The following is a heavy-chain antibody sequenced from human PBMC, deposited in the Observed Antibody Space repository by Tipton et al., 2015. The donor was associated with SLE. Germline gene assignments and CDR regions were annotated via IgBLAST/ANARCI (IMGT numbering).Heavy chain of an antibody. CDR1: GGSFSGYY. Sequence: TLSLTCAVYGGSFSGYYWSWIRQPPGKGLEWIGEINHSGSTNYNPSLKSRVAMSVDTSKNQFSLKLSSVTAADTAVYYCARGIDAFDIWGQGTMVTVSS. J-gene: IGHJ3*02. V-gene: IGHV4-34*01. CDR3: ARGIDAFDI. CDR2: INHSGST.